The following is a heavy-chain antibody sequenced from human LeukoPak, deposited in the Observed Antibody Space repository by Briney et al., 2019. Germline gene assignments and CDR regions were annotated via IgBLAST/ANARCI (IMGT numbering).Heavy chain of an antibody. CDR1: HYSISSDYY. J-gene: IGHJ4*02. CDR2: IYQTGST. Sequence: PSETLSLTCAVSHYSISSDYYWGWIRQPPGKGLEWIGSIYQTGSTSYNPSLQSRVTISVDTSKNQFSLKLSSVTAADTAVYYCAREPAAGSGNFWGQGTLVTVSS. D-gene: IGHD3-10*01. CDR3: AREPAAGSGNF. V-gene: IGHV4-38-2*02.